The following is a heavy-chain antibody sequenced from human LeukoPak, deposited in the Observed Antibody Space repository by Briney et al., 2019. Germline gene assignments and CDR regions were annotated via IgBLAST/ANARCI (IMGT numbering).Heavy chain of an antibody. D-gene: IGHD3-22*01. CDR1: GFSFSNYA. V-gene: IGHV3-23*01. Sequence: PGGSLRLSCAASGFSFSNYAMNWVRQSPGKGLEWVSSLGDNDGRTFYADSVKGRFTISRDNSKNTLYLQMNSLRAEDTAVYYCAREFYYDSSGYHYYGMDVWGQGTTVTVSS. CDR3: AREFYYDSSGYHYYGMDV. CDR2: LGDNDGRT. J-gene: IGHJ6*02.